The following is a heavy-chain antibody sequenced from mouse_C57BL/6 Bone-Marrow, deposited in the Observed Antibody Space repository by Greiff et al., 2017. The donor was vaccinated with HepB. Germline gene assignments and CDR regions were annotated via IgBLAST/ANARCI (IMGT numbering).Heavy chain of an antibody. V-gene: IGHV5-4*03. D-gene: IGHD1-1*01. CDR3: ARAYGSSFYAMDY. CDR2: ISDGGSYT. J-gene: IGHJ4*01. Sequence: EVNVVESGGGLVKPGGSLKLSCAASGFTFSSYAMSWVRQTPEKRLEWVATISDGGSYTYYPDNVKGRFTISRDNAKNNLYLQMSHLKSEDTAMYYCARAYGSSFYAMDYWGQGTSVTVSS. CDR1: GFTFSSYA.